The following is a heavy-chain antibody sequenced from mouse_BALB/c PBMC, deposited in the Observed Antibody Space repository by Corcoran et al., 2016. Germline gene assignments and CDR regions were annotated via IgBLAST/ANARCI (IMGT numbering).Heavy chain of an antibody. CDR3: ARGRVPLMISPYFDV. J-gene: IGHJ1*01. CDR1: GYTFTNYG. CDR2: INTYTGEP. D-gene: IGHD2-4*01. Sequence: QIQLVQSGPELKKPGETVKISCKASGYTFTNYGMNWVKQAPGKGLKWMGWINTYTGEPTYADDFKGRFAFSLETSASTAYLQINNLKNEDMATYFCARGRVPLMISPYFDVWGAGTTVTVSS. V-gene: IGHV9-1*02.